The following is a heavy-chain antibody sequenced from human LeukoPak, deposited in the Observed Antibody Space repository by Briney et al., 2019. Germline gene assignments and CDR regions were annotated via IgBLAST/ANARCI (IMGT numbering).Heavy chain of an antibody. CDR2: IWYDGSNK. CDR3: AKDRRRGYSYGPLDWYFDL. D-gene: IGHD5-18*01. V-gene: IGHV3-33*06. J-gene: IGHJ2*01. CDR1: GFTFSSYG. Sequence: PGGSLRLFCAASGFTFSSYGMHWVRQAPGKGLEWVAVIWYDGSNKYYADSVKGRFTISRDNSKNTLYLQTNSLRAEDTAVYYCAKDRRRGYSYGPLDWYFDLWGRGTLVTVSS.